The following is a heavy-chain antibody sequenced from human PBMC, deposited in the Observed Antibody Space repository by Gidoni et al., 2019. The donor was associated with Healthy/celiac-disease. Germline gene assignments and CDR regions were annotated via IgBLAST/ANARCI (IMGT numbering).Heavy chain of an antibody. V-gene: IGHV6-1*01. CDR1: GGRVPSNSAA. CDR2: TYYSTKCYN. J-gene: IGHJ4*02. D-gene: IGHD3-22*01. CDR3: ARVKRYYYDSSGYYSAFDY. Sequence: QVQLQQSGPGRVKPSKTLSLTCAISGGRVPSNSAAWNWIRQSPSRGLEWLGSTYYSTKCYNDYAVSVKIRITINPATSKNQFSLQLNSVTPEDTAVYYCARVKRYYYDSSGYYSAFDYWGQGTLVTVSS.